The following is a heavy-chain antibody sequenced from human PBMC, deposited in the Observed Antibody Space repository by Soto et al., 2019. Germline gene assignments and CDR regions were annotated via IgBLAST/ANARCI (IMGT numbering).Heavy chain of an antibody. CDR3: ARRNNQALVDY. CDR2: VYDIQTS. V-gene: IGHV4-61*01. D-gene: IGHD1-1*01. J-gene: IGHJ4*02. CDR1: GDSVSRGPNY. Sequence: QVQLQESGPRLVKPSETLSLTCTVSGDSVSRGPNYWSWIRQPPGRRLEWLGYVYDIQTSNTNPSLRSRVSISKDPSKNQFSLRLTSVTAADTAVYYCARRNNQALVDYWGQGMLVIVSS.